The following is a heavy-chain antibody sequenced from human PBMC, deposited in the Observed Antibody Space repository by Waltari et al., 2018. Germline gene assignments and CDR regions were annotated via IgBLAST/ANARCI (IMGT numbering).Heavy chain of an antibody. CDR1: GFSFSPCS. CDR2: ISSDANYI. D-gene: IGHD6-19*01. CDR3: ARDGSAWSRDY. V-gene: IGHV3-21*06. Sequence: EVQLVESGGGLVKPGGSLRLSCAASGFSFSPCSLNWVRQAPGKGVEWVAAISSDANYIYYADSVRGRFTISRDNAKNSLYLQLNSLTVEDTALYYCARDGSAWSRDYWGQGTLVTVSS. J-gene: IGHJ4*02.